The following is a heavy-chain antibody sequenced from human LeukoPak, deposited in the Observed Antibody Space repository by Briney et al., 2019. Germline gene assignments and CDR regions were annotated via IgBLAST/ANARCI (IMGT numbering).Heavy chain of an antibody. CDR2: ISYDGSSQ. D-gene: IGHD4-17*01. CDR1: GFTFSRYA. Sequence: PGGSLRLSCSASGFTFSRYAMHWVRQAPGKGLDRVAVISYDGSSQYYADSVKGRFTISRDNSKNTLYLQMNSLRAEDTAVYYCARDHHAVTTSIHYWGQGTLVTVSS. CDR3: ARDHHAVTTSIHY. J-gene: IGHJ4*02. V-gene: IGHV3-30-3*01.